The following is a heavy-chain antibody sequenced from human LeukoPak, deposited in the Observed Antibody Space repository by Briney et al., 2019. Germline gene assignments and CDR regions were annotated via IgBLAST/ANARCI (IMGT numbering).Heavy chain of an antibody. V-gene: IGHV3-49*03. Sequence: SGGSLRLSRTASGFTFGDDAWSWFRQAPGKGLEWICFLRKKGYGDTTDYAATVRGRFTISRDDAKSIAYLQMNSLKTEDTALYYCSRGLHDYGDSNYYFDQWGRGTLVTVSS. CDR3: SRGLHDYGDSNYYFDQ. J-gene: IGHJ4*02. CDR2: LRKKGYGDTT. D-gene: IGHD4-17*01. CDR1: GFTFGDDA.